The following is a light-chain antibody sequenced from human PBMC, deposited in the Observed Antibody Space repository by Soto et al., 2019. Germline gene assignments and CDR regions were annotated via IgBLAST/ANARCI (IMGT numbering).Light chain of an antibody. Sequence: EIVLTQSPGTLSLSPGERATLSFRASQSVSSSYLAWYQQKPGQAPRLLIYGASSRATGIPDRFSGSWSGTAFTLTISRLEREDFAVYYCQQYGSSPAFGGGTKVEIK. CDR3: QQYGSSPA. CDR1: QSVSSSY. V-gene: IGKV3-20*01. CDR2: GAS. J-gene: IGKJ4*01.